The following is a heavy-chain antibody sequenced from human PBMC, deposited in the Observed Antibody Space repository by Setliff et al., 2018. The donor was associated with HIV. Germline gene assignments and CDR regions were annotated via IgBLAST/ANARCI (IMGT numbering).Heavy chain of an antibody. Sequence: KASETLSLTCTVSGGSISSHYWSWIRQPPGKGLEWIGYIYYSGSTNYNPSLKSRVTISVDTSKNQFSLKLSSVTAADTAVYYCARVYSSSWYWGDYYYYYMDVWGKGTTVTVSS. CDR2: IYYSGST. J-gene: IGHJ6*03. CDR3: ARVYSSSWYWGDYYYYYMDV. V-gene: IGHV4-59*11. D-gene: IGHD6-13*01. CDR1: GGSISSHY.